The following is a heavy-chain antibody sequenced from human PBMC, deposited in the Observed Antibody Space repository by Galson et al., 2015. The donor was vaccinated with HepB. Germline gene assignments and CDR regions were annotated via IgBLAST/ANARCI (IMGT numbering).Heavy chain of an antibody. CDR2: FDPEDGET. CDR1: GYTLTELS. V-gene: IGHV1-24*01. D-gene: IGHD4-17*01. J-gene: IGHJ3*02. CDR3: ATGYGDFGHAFDI. Sequence: SVKVSCKVSGYTLTELSMHWVRQAPGKGLEWMGGFDPEDGETIYAQKFQGRVTMTEDTSTDTAYMELSSLRSEDTAVYYCATGYGDFGHAFDIWGQGTMVTVSS.